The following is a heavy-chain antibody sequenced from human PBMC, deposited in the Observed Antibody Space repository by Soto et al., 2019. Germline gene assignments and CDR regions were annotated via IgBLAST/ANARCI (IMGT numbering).Heavy chain of an antibody. V-gene: IGHV1-46*01. D-gene: IGHD4-17*01. J-gene: IGHJ6*02. Sequence: QVQLVQSGAEVKKPGASVKVSCKASGYTFTSYYMHWVRQAPGQGLVWMGIINPSGGSTSYAQKLQGRVTMTSDTSTSKVYMELSSLRAEDTAVYYCARERTAMCNGAVYGDYVLAYYYYYGMDVWGQGTTVTVSS. CDR1: GYTFTSYY. CDR2: INPSGGST. CDR3: ARERTAMCNGAVYGDYVLAYYYYYGMDV.